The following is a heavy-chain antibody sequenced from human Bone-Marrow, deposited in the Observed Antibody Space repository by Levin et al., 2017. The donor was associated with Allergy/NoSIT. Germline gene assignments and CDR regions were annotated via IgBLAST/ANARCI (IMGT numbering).Heavy chain of an antibody. V-gene: IGHV4-34*01. J-gene: IGHJ3*02. CDR1: GGSFGGYY. Sequence: SETLSLTCAVYGGSFGGYYWSWLRQPPGKGLEWIGEINHRGYTAYNPSLKSRATISVDTSRKQFSVKLNSVTAAATAVYYCAVFSLRYGTFDIWGQGTMVTVSS. CDR3: AVFSLRYGTFDI. CDR2: INHRGYT. D-gene: IGHD4-17*01.